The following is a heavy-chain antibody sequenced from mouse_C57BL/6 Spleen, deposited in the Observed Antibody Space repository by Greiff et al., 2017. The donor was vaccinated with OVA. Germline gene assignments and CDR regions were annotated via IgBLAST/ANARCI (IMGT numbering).Heavy chain of an antibody. Sequence: EVQLQQPGPELVKPGASVKISCKASGYSFTDYYMHWVKQSNGQGLEWIGVINPNNGTTSYNQKFKSKATLTVDKSSSTAYMQLISLTSEDSAVYSVERWGDEEDGLDYWGQGTMVTVSA. CDR3: ERWGDEEDGLDY. J-gene: IGHJ3*01. D-gene: IGHD1-2*01. CDR1: GYSFTDYY. CDR2: INPNNGTT. V-gene: IGHV1-39*01.